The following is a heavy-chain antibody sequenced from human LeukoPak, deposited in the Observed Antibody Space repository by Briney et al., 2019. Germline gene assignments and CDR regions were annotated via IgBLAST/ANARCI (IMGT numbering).Heavy chain of an antibody. CDR3: ARSPNYYGSGSYYSV. CDR2: IYHSEST. CDR1: GGSISSSNW. J-gene: IGHJ4*02. V-gene: IGHV4-4*02. Sequence: SKTLSLTCAVSGGSISSSNWWSWVRQPPGKGLEWIGEIYHSESTNYNPSLKSRVTISVDKSKNQVSLKLSSVTAADTAIYYCARSPNYYGSGSYYSVWGQGTLVTVSS. D-gene: IGHD3-10*01.